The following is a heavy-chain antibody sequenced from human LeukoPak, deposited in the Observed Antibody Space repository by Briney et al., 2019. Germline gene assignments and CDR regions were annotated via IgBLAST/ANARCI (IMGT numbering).Heavy chain of an antibody. CDR2: IKQDEREK. D-gene: IGHD2-8*01. CDR3: ARRVLTTTDYLDY. CDR1: GFTFSTYW. J-gene: IGHJ4*02. Sequence: GGSLRLSCAASGFTFSTYWMTWVRQAPGKGLEWVANIKQDEREKYYVDSAKGRFTISRDNAKNSLYLQMNSLRAEDTAMYYCARRVLTTTDYLDYWGQGTLVTVSS. V-gene: IGHV3-7*02.